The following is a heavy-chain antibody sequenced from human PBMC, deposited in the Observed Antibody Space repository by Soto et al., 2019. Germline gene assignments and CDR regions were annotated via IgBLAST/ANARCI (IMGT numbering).Heavy chain of an antibody. CDR1: GGTVSSYT. CDR3: AREGARTSCSVDTCQELYNYFDP. Sequence: QVQLVQSGAEVKRPGSSVKVSCKAFGGTVSSYTINWVRQAPGKGLEWMGGIIPLFGSTNYAENFQGRVTISADERTNTAYMALSGLRFEDTAVYYCAREGARTSCSVDTCQELYNYFDPWGQGTLVTVSS. D-gene: IGHD2-15*01. CDR2: IIPLFGST. J-gene: IGHJ5*02. V-gene: IGHV1-69*01.